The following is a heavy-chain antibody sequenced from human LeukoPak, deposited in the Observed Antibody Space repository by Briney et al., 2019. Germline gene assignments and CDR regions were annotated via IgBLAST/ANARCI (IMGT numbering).Heavy chain of an antibody. V-gene: IGHV3-30*18. Sequence: PGGSLRLSCAASGFTFSSYGMHWVRQAPGKGLEWVAVISYDGSNKYFADSVKGGFTISRDNSKNTLYLQMNSLRAEDTAVYYCAKDSGIAVAGTLRAFDIWGQGTMVT. D-gene: IGHD6-19*01. CDR2: ISYDGSNK. J-gene: IGHJ3*02. CDR1: GFTFSSYG. CDR3: AKDSGIAVAGTLRAFDI.